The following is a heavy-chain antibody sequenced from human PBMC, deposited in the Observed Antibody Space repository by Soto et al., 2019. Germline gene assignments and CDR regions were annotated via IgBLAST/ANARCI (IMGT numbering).Heavy chain of an antibody. Sequence: EVQLVESGGGLVQPGGSLRLSCVASGLVASGINFGNTRMHWVPQPPGKGLVWVSYINSDGTTTTYADSVKGRFTISRDNAKNTVFLQMDNLRVEDTAVYYCARDWSYSYPSWGQGTLVTVSS. CDR2: INSDGTTT. D-gene: IGHD5-18*01. J-gene: IGHJ4*02. V-gene: IGHV3-74*01. CDR1: GLVASGINFGNTR. CDR3: ARDWSYSYPS.